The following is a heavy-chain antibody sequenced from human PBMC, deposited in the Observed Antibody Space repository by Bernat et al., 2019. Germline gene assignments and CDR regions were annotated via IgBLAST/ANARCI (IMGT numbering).Heavy chain of an antibody. Sequence: EVQLVESGGGLVQPGGSLRLSCTASGFTFSTYSMNWVRQAPGKGLEWVSYIRGRGTPIYYADSVKGRFTISRDNAKNSLYLQMNGLRAEDTAVYYCTRDPDALDYWGQGTLVTVSS. D-gene: IGHD2-2*01. CDR1: GFTFSTYS. CDR3: TRDPDALDY. J-gene: IGHJ4*02. CDR2: IRGRGTPI. V-gene: IGHV3-48*01.